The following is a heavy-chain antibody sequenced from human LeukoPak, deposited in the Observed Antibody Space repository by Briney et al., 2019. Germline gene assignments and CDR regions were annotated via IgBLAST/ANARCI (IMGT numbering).Heavy chain of an antibody. V-gene: IGHV1-8*01. Sequence: ASVKVSCKASGYTFTSYDINWVRQATGQGLEWMGWMNPNSGNTGYAQKFQGRVTMTRNTSISTAYIELSSLRSEDTAVYYCARGRVRCSSTSCYLGPYYYYYGMDVWGQGTTVTVSS. CDR3: ARGRVRCSSTSCYLGPYYYYYGMDV. D-gene: IGHD2-2*01. CDR1: GYTFTSYD. CDR2: MNPNSGNT. J-gene: IGHJ6*02.